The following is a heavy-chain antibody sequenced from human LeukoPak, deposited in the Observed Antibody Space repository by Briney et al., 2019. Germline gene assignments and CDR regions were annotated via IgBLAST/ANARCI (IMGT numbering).Heavy chain of an antibody. CDR2: IYYNENV. J-gene: IGHJ4*02. CDR3: ARRLVAATGTGAWVFDY. CDR1: GGSISSSRYF. Sequence: SETLSLTCIVSGGSISSSRYFWGWVRQPPGKGLEWIASIYYNENVYYNPSPKSRVTMSIDTSKNRFSLNLISVTAADTAMYYCARRLVAATGTGAWVFDYWGQGTLVTVSS. D-gene: IGHD2-8*02. V-gene: IGHV4-39*02.